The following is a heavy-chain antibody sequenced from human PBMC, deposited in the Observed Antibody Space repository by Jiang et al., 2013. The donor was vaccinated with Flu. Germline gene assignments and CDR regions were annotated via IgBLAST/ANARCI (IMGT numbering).Heavy chain of an antibody. V-gene: IGHV5-51*03. CDR2: IYPGDSDT. CDR3: ARSTGYYYDSSGYYPFDY. J-gene: IGHJ4*02. CDR1: GYSLTSYW. D-gene: IGHD3-22*01. Sequence: GAEVKKPGESLKISCKGSGYSLTSYWIGWVRQMPGKGLEWMGIIYPGDSDTRYSPSFQGQVTISADKSISTAYLQWSSLKASDTAMYYCARSTGYYYDSSGYYPFDYWGQGTLVTVSS.